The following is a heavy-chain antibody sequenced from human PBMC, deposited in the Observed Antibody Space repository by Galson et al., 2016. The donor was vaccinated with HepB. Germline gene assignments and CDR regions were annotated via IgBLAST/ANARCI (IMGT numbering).Heavy chain of an antibody. J-gene: IGHJ5*02. CDR2: ISSGGTYI. CDR3: AREEYSSSVGDLSWFDP. CDR1: DFTFSDHY. D-gene: IGHD6-6*01. V-gene: IGHV3-11*06. Sequence: SLRLSCAASDFTFSDHYINWLRQAPGKGLEWLSYISSGGTYIKYADSVKGRFTISRDNAKKSMYLQMNSLRDEDTAVYYCAREEYSSSVGDLSWFDPWGQGTLVTVSS.